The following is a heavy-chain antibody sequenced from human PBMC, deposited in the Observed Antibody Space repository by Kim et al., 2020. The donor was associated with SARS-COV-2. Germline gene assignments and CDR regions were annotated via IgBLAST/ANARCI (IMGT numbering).Heavy chain of an antibody. V-gene: IGHV1-69*04. CDR3: ARYPHYYDSSGYRLRGAFDI. CDR1: GGTFSSYA. CDR2: IIPILGIA. D-gene: IGHD3-22*01. J-gene: IGHJ3*02. Sequence: SVKVSCKASGGTFSSYAISWVRQAPGQGLEWMGRIIPILGIANYAQKFQGRVTMTADKSTSTAYMELSSLRSEDTAVYYCARYPHYYDSSGYRLRGAFDIWGQGTMVTVSS.